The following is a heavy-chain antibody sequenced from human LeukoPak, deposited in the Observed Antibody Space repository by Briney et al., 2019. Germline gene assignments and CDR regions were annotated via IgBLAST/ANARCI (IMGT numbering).Heavy chain of an antibody. CDR1: EFTFSTYN. J-gene: IGHJ4*02. D-gene: IGHD5-18*01. CDR3: ARDGNTDVGRNFDF. V-gene: IGHV3-48*04. Sequence: PGGSLRLSCAASEFTFSTYNMNWVRQAPGKGLEWVSYISSGSSTMFYADSVKGRFTISRDNAKNSVFLQMNSLRAEDTAVYYCARDGNTDVGRNFDFWGQGTLVTVSS. CDR2: ISSGSSTM.